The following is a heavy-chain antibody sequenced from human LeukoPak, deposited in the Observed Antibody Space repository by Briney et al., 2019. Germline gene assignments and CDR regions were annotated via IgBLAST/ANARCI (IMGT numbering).Heavy chain of an antibody. J-gene: IGHJ4*02. V-gene: IGHV1-2*02. CDR1: GFTFTGYF. CDR3: ARDFTGGYFDY. D-gene: IGHD2-8*02. CDR2: IHPNNGGT. Sequence: ASVKVSCKASGFTFTGYFIHWVRQAPGQGLEWMGWIHPNNGGTKYAQKFQGRVTMTRDTSINTDYMELSRLRSDDTAVYYCARDFTGGYFDYWGQGTLVTVSS.